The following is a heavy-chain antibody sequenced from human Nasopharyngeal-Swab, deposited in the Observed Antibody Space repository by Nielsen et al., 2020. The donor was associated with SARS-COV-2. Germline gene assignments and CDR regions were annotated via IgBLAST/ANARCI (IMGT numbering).Heavy chain of an antibody. CDR1: GYTFTGYY. V-gene: IGHV1-2*06. CDR3: ARGYSGYDLYYYYYMDV. CDR2: INPNSGGT. J-gene: IGHJ6*03. D-gene: IGHD5-12*01. Sequence: ASVKVSCKASGYTFTGYYMHWVRQAPGQGLEWMGLINPNSGGTNYAQKFQGRVTMTRDTSISTAYMELSRLRSDDTAVYYCARGYSGYDLYYYYYMDVWGKGTTVTVSS.